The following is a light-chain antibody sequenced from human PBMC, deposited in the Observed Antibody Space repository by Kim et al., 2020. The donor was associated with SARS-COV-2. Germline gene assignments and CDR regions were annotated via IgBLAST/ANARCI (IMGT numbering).Light chain of an antibody. CDR2: WAS. V-gene: IGKV4-1*01. CDR3: QQYYSTPLT. Sequence: ATIKCKSSQSVLYSSDNKNYLAWYQQKPGQPPKLLIYWASTRETGVPDRFTGGGSGTDFTLIISSLQAEDVAVYYCQQYYSTPLTFGGGTKVDIK. J-gene: IGKJ4*01. CDR1: QSVLYSSDNKNY.